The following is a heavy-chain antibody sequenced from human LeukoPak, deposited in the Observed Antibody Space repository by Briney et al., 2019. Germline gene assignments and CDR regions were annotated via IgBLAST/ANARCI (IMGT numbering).Heavy chain of an antibody. V-gene: IGHV3-23*01. J-gene: IGHJ4*02. CDR1: GFTFSTYA. CDR3: AKGKGAYCDGDCSGRILDH. CDR2: INDGGTNT. Sequence: PGGSLRLSCVASGFTFSTYAMTWVRQIPGKGLEWLSVINDGGTNTYDADSVKGRFTISRDNSKNTLYLQMNSLGADDTAVYYCAKGKGAYCDGDCSGRILDHWGQGTLVTVSS. D-gene: IGHD2-21*02.